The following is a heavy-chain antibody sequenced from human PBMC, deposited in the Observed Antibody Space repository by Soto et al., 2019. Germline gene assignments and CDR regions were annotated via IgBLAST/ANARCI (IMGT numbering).Heavy chain of an antibody. Sequence: PVESLIVSCASSRFTFGAYWMNWVRQTPGKGLMWVSRISPDGSNRGYADSVEGRFTVSRDNAKNTLYLQMHSLRAEDTAMYYCARVAYWGPGTQVTVSS. J-gene: IGHJ4*02. CDR2: ISPDGSNR. CDR1: RFTFGAYW. CDR3: ARVAY. V-gene: IGHV3-74*01.